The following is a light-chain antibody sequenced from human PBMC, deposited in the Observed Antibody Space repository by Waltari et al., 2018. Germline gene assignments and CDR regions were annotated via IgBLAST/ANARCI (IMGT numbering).Light chain of an antibody. CDR3: QQYGSSPST. V-gene: IGKV3D-20*01. Sequence: EIVWTQSPATLSFATGEGDTLSCGASQSVSSSYLAWYQQKPCLAPWLLIYDASSRATGVPDMFSGSGSGTDFTLTISRLEPEDFAVYFCQQYGSSPSTFGQGTKVEIK. CDR2: DAS. CDR1: QSVSSSY. J-gene: IGKJ2*01.